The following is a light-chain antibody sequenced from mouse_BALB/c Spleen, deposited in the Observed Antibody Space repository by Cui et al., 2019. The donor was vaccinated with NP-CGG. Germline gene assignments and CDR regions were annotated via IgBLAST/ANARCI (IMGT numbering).Light chain of an antibody. CDR2: GTN. CDR1: TGAVTTSNY. J-gene: IGLJ1*01. Sequence: QAVVTQESALTTSPGETVTITCRSSTGAVTTSNYANWVQEKPDHLFTGLIGGTNNRPPGVPARFSGFLIGDKAALTITGAQTEDEAIYFCALWYSNHWVFGGGTKLTVL. CDR3: ALWYSNHWV. V-gene: IGLV1*01.